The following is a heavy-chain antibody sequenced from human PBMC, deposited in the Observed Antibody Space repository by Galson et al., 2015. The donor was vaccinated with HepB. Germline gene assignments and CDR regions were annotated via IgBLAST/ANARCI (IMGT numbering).Heavy chain of an antibody. D-gene: IGHD1-26*01. J-gene: IGHJ5*02. CDR1: GYTFTSYA. CDR2: INAGNGNT. CDR3: ARGVGATGNWFDP. V-gene: IGHV1-3*01. Sequence: SVKVSCKASGYTFTSYAMHWVRQAPGQRLEWMGWINAGNGNTKYSQKFQGRVTITRDTSASTAYMELSSLRSEDTAVYYCARGVGATGNWFDPWGQGTLVTVSS.